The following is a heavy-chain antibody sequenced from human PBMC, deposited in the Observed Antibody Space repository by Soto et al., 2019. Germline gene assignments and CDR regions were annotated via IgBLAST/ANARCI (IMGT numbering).Heavy chain of an antibody. J-gene: IGHJ5*02. CDR1: GGSISSAGYS. CDR3: ARDTAAKYYDSRSYYPHFDP. Sequence: SSETLSLTCAVSGGSISSAGYSWNWIRQPPGQGLEWIGYIYHSGSFLYSPSLKSRLTLSVDTSKNQFSLRLSSVTAADTAVYYCARDTAAKYYDSRSYYPHFDPWGQGTLVTVSS. V-gene: IGHV4-30-2*05. CDR2: IYHSGSF. D-gene: IGHD3-22*01.